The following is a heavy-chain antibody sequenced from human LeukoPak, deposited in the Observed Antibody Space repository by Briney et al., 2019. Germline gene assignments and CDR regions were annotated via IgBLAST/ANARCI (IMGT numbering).Heavy chain of an antibody. D-gene: IGHD6-13*01. Sequence: LRLSCAASGFTFSSYSMNWIRQPPGKGLEWIGYIYYSGSTYYNPSLKSRVTISVDTSKNQFSLKLSSVTAADTAVYYCARCGRSIAAAGTGAGYGMDVWGQGTTVTVSS. J-gene: IGHJ6*02. CDR2: IYYSGST. CDR3: ARCGRSIAAAGTGAGYGMDV. V-gene: IGHV4-30-4*08. CDR1: GFTFSSYS.